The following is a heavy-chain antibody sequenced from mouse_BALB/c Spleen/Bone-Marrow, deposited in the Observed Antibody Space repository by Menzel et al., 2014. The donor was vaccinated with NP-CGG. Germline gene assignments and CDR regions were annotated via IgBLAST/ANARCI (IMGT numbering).Heavy chain of an antibody. CDR3: ARDVGYGNYFVY. Sequence: EVQVVESGGGLVQPGDSLRLSCATSGFTFSDFYMEWVRRPPGKRLEWIAASRNKAKYYTTEYSASVKGRFIVSRDTSQSVLYLQMNALRAEDTAIYYCARDVGYGNYFVYWGQGTLVTVSA. D-gene: IGHD2-10*02. CDR2: SRNKAKYYTT. V-gene: IGHV7-1*02. CDR1: GFTFSDFY. J-gene: IGHJ3*01.